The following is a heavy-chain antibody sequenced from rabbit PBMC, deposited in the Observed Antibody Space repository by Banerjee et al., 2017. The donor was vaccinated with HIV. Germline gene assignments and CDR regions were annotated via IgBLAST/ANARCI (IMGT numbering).Heavy chain of an antibody. CDR1: EFSFSSSYY. Sequence: QEQLEESGGDLVKPEGSLTLTCTASEFSFSSSYYMCWVRQAPGKGLEWIGCIYTGDGNSYAASWAKGRFTFSKSSWTAVTLQMTRTTAADTASYFGARDWAGVMGCNINLWGPGTLVTVS. CDR2: IYTGDGNS. V-gene: IGHV1S45*01. D-gene: IGHD6-1*01. J-gene: IGHJ4*01. CDR3: ARDWAGVMGCNINL.